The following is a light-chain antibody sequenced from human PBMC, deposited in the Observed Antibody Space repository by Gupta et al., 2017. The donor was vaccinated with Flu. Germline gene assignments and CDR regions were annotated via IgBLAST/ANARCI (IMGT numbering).Light chain of an antibody. V-gene: IGLV2-14*01. CDR1: SSDVGGYNY. Sequence: SITNSCTGTSSDVGGYNYVSWYQQHPGKAPKLMIYEVSYRPSGVSTRFSGSKSGNTASLTISGLQAEDEADYYCSSYTSSSTYVFGTGTKVTVL. J-gene: IGLJ1*01. CDR3: SSYTSSSTYV. CDR2: EVS.